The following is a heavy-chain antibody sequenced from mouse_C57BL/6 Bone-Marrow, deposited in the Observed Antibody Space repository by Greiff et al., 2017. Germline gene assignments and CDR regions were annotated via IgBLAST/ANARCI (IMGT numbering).Heavy chain of an antibody. CDR2: IWTGGGT. V-gene: IGHV2-9-1*01. D-gene: IGHD1-1*01. CDR3: ARNRHYDGGSYVDY. Sequence: VQLQQSGPGLVAPSQSLSITCTVSGFSLTSYAISWVRQPPGKGLEWLGVIWTGGGTNYNSALKSSLSISKDNSKSQVFLKMNSLQTDDTARYYCARNRHYDGGSYVDYWGKGTSVTVSS. J-gene: IGHJ4*01. CDR1: GFSLTSYA.